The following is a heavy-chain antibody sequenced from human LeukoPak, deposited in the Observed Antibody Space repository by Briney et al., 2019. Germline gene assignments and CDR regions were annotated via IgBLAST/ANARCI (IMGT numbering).Heavy chain of an antibody. Sequence: GASVKVSCKASGGIFSSYAISWVRQAPGQGLEWMGWISAYNGNTNYAQKLQGRVTMTTDTSTSTAYMELRSLRSDDTAVYYCARDKVGATLPFDYWGQGTLVTVSS. V-gene: IGHV1-18*01. CDR3: ARDKVGATLPFDY. J-gene: IGHJ4*02. D-gene: IGHD1-26*01. CDR2: ISAYNGNT. CDR1: GGIFSSYA.